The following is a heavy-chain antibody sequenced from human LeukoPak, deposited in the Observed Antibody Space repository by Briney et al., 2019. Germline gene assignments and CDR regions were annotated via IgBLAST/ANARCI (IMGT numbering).Heavy chain of an antibody. CDR1: GYTFTSYG. CDR3: ARGILEWSSGDAFDI. Sequence: ASVKVSCKASGYTFTSYGISWVRQAPGQGLEWMGWISAYNGNTNYAQKLQGRVTMTADTSTSTAYMELRSLRSDDTAVYYCARGILEWSSGDAFDIWGQGTMVTVSS. CDR2: ISAYNGNT. J-gene: IGHJ3*02. V-gene: IGHV1-18*01. D-gene: IGHD3-3*01.